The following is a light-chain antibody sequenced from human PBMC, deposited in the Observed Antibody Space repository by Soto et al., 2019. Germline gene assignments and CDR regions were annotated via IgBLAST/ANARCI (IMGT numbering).Light chain of an antibody. V-gene: IGLV1-40*01. Sequence: QAVVTQPPSVSGAPGQRVTISCTGSSSNLGAGFDVHWYQQLPGTAPKLLISDNTNRPSGVPDRFSGSKSGTSASLAITGLQAEDEADYYCQSYDSSLSVSYVFGTGTKLTVL. J-gene: IGLJ1*01. CDR2: DNT. CDR3: QSYDSSLSVSYV. CDR1: SSNLGAGFD.